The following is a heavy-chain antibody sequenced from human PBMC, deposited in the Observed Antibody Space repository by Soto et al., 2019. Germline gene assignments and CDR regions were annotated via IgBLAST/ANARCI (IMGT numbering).Heavy chain of an antibody. CDR1: GGSFSGYY. Sequence: SETLSLTCAVSGGSFSGYYWSWIRQPPGKGLDWFGEFNLIGTTNYNPSFKSRVTISVDPSKNHFSLKLSSLPAADTAVFFCARGSGSGSYQVSYYYGMDVWGQGTTVTVSS. J-gene: IGHJ6*02. CDR3: ARGSGSGSYQVSYYYGMDV. CDR2: FNLIGTT. V-gene: IGHV4-34*01. D-gene: IGHD3-10*01.